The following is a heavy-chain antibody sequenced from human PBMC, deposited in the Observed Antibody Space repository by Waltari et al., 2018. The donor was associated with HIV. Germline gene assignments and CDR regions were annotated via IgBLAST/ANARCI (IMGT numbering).Heavy chain of an antibody. CDR2: MNPNSGAT. D-gene: IGHD3-10*01. CDR3: ARTDRGVNGQEFDY. J-gene: IGHJ4*02. CDR1: GYPFSHYD. Sequence: QVQLVRSGAEVKKPGPSVRVSCKALGYPFSHYDMNWVRQASGQGLEWMGWMNPNSGATGYAQKFQGRVSMTRSTSIRTAYMELSSLTSEDTAVYYCARTDRGVNGQEFDYWGQGTLVTVSS. V-gene: IGHV1-8*01.